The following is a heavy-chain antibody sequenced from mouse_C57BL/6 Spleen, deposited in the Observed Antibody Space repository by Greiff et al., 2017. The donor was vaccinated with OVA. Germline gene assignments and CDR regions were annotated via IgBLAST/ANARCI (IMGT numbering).Heavy chain of an antibody. J-gene: IGHJ4*01. CDR3: ARGSNYLYYAMDY. CDR1: GYTFTTYP. CDR2: FHPYNDDT. Sequence: VQLQQPGAELVKPGASVKMSCKASGYTFTTYPIEWMKQNHGKSLEWIGNFHPYNDDTKYNEKFKGKATLTVEKSSSTVYLELSRLTSDDSAVYYCARGSNYLYYAMDYWGQGTSVTVSS. V-gene: IGHV1-47*01. D-gene: IGHD2-5*01.